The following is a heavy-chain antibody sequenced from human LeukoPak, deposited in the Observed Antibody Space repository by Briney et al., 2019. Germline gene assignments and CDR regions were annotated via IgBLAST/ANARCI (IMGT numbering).Heavy chain of an antibody. CDR3: ARGPVYSGYDWDY. CDR1: GFTVSSNY. CDR2: IYSGGST. Sequence: PGGSLRLSCAASGFTVSSNYMSWVRQAPGKGLEWVSVIYSGGSTYYADSVKGRFTISRDNSKNTLHLQMNSLRAEDTAVYYCARGPVYSGYDWDYWGQGTLVTVSS. J-gene: IGHJ4*02. D-gene: IGHD5-12*01. V-gene: IGHV3-66*01.